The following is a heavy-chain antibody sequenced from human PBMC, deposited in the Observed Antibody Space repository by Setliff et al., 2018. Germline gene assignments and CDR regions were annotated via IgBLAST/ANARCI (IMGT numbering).Heavy chain of an antibody. J-gene: IGHJ4*02. CDR2: INPSETT. V-gene: IGHV4-34*01. D-gene: IGHD3-16*01. CDR1: GGPFSDYY. Sequence: PSETLSLTCTFYGGPFSDYYWGWVRQTPGKGLEWIAEINPSETTNYIPSLKSRLTISVDTSKRQFSLKLISVTAADTAVYYCRFWSYVYKNDYWAQGTLVTVSS. CDR3: RFWSYVYKNDY.